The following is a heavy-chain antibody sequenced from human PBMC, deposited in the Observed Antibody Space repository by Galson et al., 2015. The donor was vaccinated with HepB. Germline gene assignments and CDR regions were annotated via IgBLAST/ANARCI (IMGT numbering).Heavy chain of an antibody. CDR1: GYTFTSYA. CDR3: ARSHYYGSGSLNWFDP. J-gene: IGHJ5*02. V-gene: IGHV1-3*01. CDR2: INAGNGNT. Sequence: SVKVSCKASGYTFTSYAMHWVRQAPGQRLEWMGWINAGNGNTKYSQKFQGRVTITRDTSASTAYMELSSLRSEDTAVYYCARSHYYGSGSLNWFDPWGQGTLVTVSS. D-gene: IGHD3-10*01.